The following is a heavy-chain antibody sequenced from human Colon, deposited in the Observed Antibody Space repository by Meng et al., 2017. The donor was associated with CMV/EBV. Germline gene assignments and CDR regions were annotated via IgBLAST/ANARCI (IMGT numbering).Heavy chain of an antibody. CDR1: GFTLSSYW. CDR2: IKQDGSEK. J-gene: IGHJ4*02. CDR3: TRTFRYYFDF. Sequence: GESLKISCVASGFTLSSYWMNWVRQAPGKGLEWVANIKQDGSEKNYADSVKGRFTISRDNAKDSVDLLMTSLRAEDTAVYYCTRTFRYYFDFWGQGTLVTVSS. V-gene: IGHV3-7*01. D-gene: IGHD2/OR15-2a*01.